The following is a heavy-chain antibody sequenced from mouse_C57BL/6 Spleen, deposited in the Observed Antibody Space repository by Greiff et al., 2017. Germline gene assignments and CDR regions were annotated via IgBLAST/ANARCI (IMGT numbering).Heavy chain of an antibody. CDR1: GYTFTEYT. CDR3: ARHEEWDYYGSSPYYFDY. CDR2: FYPGSGSI. Sequence: QVQLKESGAELVKPGASVKLSCKASGYTFTEYTIHWVKQRSGQGLEWIGWFYPGSGSIKYNEKFKDKATLTADKSSSTVYMELSRLKSEDSAVYFCARHEEWDYYGSSPYYFDYWGQGTTLTVSS. J-gene: IGHJ2*01. V-gene: IGHV1-62-2*01. D-gene: IGHD1-1*01.